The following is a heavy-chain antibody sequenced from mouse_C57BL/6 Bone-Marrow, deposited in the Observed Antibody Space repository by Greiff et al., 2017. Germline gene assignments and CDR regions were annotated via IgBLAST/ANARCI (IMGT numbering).Heavy chain of an antibody. CDR1: GYTFTDYY. D-gene: IGHD2-3*01. J-gene: IGHJ4*01. Sequence: VQLQQSGPVLVKPGASVKLSCKASGYTFTDYYMNWVKQSPGKSLEWIGVINPYNGGTSYNQKFKGKATLTVDKSSSTANMELNSLTSEDAAVYCGEHLPRYDIDYWGQGTAVTVSA. V-gene: IGHV1-19*01. CDR3: EHLPRYDIDY. CDR2: INPYNGGT.